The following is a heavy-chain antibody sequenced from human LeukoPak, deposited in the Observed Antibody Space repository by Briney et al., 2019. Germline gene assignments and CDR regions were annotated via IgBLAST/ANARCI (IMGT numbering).Heavy chain of an antibody. CDR1: GFTFSSYE. CDR2: ISSSSSYI. V-gene: IGHV3-21*01. J-gene: IGHJ6*03. D-gene: IGHD3-3*01. Sequence: PGGSLRLSCAASGFTFSSYEMHWVRQAPGKGLEWVSSISSSSSYIYYADSVKGRFTISRDNAKNSLYLQMNSLRAEDTAVYYCARDSITIFGVVHHYYYYMDVWGKGTTVTVSS. CDR3: ARDSITIFGVVHHYYYYMDV.